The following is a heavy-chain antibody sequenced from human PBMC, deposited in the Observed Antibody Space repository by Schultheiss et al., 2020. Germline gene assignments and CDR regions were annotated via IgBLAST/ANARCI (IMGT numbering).Heavy chain of an antibody. J-gene: IGHJ5*02. CDR1: GGSISSGSYY. CDR3: ARQGGDTTSHFSP. Sequence: SETLSLTCTVSGGSISSGSYYWSWIRQPPGKGLEWIGRIYTSGSTNYNPSLKSRVTISVDTSKNQFSLKLSSVTAADTAMYYCARQGGDTTSHFSPWGQGTLVTVSS. D-gene: IGHD2-21*01. CDR2: IYTSGST. V-gene: IGHV4-61*02.